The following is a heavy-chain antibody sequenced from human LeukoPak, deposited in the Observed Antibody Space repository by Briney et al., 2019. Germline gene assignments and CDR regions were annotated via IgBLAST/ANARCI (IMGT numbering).Heavy chain of an antibody. CDR2: IKQDGSAK. Sequence: PGGSLRLSCATSGFTFSTHWMTWVRQAPGKGLEWVANIKQDGSAKYYVDSLRGRFSISRDNVKNSLFLQMNSLSAEDTAVYYCAICSYDSTGYYSVPSHLDYWGQGTLVTVSS. V-gene: IGHV3-7*01. J-gene: IGHJ4*02. CDR1: GFTFSTHW. D-gene: IGHD3-22*01. CDR3: AICSYDSTGYYSVPSHLDY.